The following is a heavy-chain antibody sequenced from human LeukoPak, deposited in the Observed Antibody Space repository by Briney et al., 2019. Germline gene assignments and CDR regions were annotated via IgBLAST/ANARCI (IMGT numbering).Heavy chain of an antibody. D-gene: IGHD1-26*01. CDR2: IYYNGNT. J-gene: IGHJ6*02. CDR1: DGSINSYY. V-gene: IGHV4-59*01. CDR3: ARGRSNYYGMDV. Sequence: SETLSLTCSVSDGSINSYYWNWIRRPPGKGLEWIGYIYYNGNTNYSPSLKSRVTMSVDTSKNLFSLKVSSVTAADTAAYYCARGRSNYYGMDVWGQGTTVTVSS.